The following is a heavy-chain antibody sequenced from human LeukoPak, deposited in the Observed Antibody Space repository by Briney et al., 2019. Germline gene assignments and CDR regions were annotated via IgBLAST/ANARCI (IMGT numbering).Heavy chain of an antibody. J-gene: IGHJ3*02. D-gene: IGHD3-22*01. Sequence: GGSLRLSCAASGFTFSSYSMNWVRQAPGKGLEWVSSISGSSSYIYYADSVKGRFTISRDNAKNSLYLQMNSLRAEDTAVYYCARDGDYYDSRGDAFDIWGQGAMVPVAS. CDR1: GFTFSSYS. CDR3: ARDGDYYDSRGDAFDI. CDR2: ISGSSSYI. V-gene: IGHV3-21*01.